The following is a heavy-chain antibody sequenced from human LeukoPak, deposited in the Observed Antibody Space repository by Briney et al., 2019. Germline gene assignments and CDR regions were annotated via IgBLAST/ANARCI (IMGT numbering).Heavy chain of an antibody. Sequence: PGRSLRLSCAASGFTFSSYGMHWVRQAPGKGLEWVAVIWYDGSNKYYADSVKGRFTISRDNSKNPLYLQMNSLRAEDTAVYYCARQMTPDAFDIWGQGTMVTVSS. J-gene: IGHJ3*02. D-gene: IGHD2-15*01. CDR1: GFTFSSYG. CDR2: IWYDGSNK. V-gene: IGHV3-33*01. CDR3: ARQMTPDAFDI.